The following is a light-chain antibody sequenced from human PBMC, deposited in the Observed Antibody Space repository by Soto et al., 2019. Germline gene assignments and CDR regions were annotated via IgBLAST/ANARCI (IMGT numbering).Light chain of an antibody. CDR1: SSNIGAGYD. CDR2: GNS. Sequence: QPVLTQPPSVSGAPGQRVTISCTGSSSNIGAGYDVHWYQQLPGTAPKLLIYGNSNRPSGVPDRFSGSKSGTSASLAITGLQAEDEADYYCQSYDSSLNGVIFGGGTKLTAL. J-gene: IGLJ2*01. V-gene: IGLV1-40*01. CDR3: QSYDSSLNGVI.